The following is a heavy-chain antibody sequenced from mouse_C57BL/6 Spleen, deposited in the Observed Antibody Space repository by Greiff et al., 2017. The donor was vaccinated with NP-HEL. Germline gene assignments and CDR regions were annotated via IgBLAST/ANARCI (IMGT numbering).Heavy chain of an antibody. CDR1: GYTFTSYW. CDR2: IDPSDSET. Sequence: VQLQQSGAELVRPGSSVKLSCKASGYTFTSYWMHWVKQRPIQGLEWIGNIDPSDSETHYNQKFKDKATLTVDKSSSTAYMQLSSLTSEDSAVYDCARAPIYDGYYPYAMDYWGQGTSVTVSS. CDR3: ARAPIYDGYYPYAMDY. V-gene: IGHV1-52*01. D-gene: IGHD2-3*01. J-gene: IGHJ4*01.